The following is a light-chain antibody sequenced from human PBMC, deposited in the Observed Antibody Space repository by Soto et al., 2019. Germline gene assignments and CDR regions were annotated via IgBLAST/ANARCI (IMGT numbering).Light chain of an antibody. CDR3: QSFDSSLSALYV. J-gene: IGLJ1*01. V-gene: IGLV1-40*01. CDR1: GATSD. CDR2: SNN. Sequence: QSVLTQPPSVSGAPGQRVAISCIGATSDVHWYQHLPGTAPRLLIYSNNNRPSGVPDRFSGSKSGTSASLAIAGLQAEDEADYYCQSFDSSLSALYVFGTGTKVTVL.